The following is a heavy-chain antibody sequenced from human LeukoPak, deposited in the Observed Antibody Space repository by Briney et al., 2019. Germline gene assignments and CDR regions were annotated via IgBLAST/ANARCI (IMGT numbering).Heavy chain of an antibody. Sequence: ASVKVSCKASGYTFTSYGISWVRQAPGQGLEWMGWISAYSGNTNYAQKLQGRVTMTTDTSTSTAYMELRSLRSDDTAVYYCAREEVTVAVHYFDYWGQGTLVTVSS. V-gene: IGHV1-18*01. CDR2: ISAYSGNT. D-gene: IGHD6-19*01. J-gene: IGHJ4*02. CDR3: AREEVTVAVHYFDY. CDR1: GYTFTSYG.